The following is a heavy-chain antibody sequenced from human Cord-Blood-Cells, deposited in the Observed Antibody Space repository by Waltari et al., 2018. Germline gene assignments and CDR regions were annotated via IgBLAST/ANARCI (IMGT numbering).Heavy chain of an antibody. J-gene: IGHJ4*02. CDR2: IYYSGST. V-gene: IGHV4-59*11. CDR1: GGPISSHY. D-gene: IGHD1-7*01. Sequence: QVQLQESGPGLVKPSETLSLTCTVPGGPISSHYWSWIRQPPGKGLEWIGYIYYSGSTNYNPSLKSRVTISVDTSKNQFSLKLSSVTAADTAVYYCARVTGTRGYWGQGTLVTVSS. CDR3: ARVTGTRGY.